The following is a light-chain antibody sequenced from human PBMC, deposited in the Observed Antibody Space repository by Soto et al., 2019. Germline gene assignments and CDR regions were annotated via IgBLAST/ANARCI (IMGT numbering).Light chain of an antibody. Sequence: QSVLTQPPSVSGAPGQRVTISCTGSSSNIGAGYDVHWYQQLRGTAPNLLIYGNSHRPSGVPDLFSGSKSGTAASLAITGRQAEDEADYYCQSYDSSLSGYVFGTGTKLTVL. CDR3: QSYDSSLSGYV. J-gene: IGLJ1*01. CDR1: SSNIGAGYD. CDR2: GNS. V-gene: IGLV1-40*01.